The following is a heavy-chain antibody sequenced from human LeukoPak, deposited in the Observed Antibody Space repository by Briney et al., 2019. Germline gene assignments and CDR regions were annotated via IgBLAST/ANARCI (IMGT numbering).Heavy chain of an antibody. J-gene: IGHJ4*02. CDR2: IYHSGST. CDR3: ASVDYGDGDY. V-gene: IGHV4-38-2*02. CDR1: GYSISSGYY. D-gene: IGHD4-17*01. Sequence: SETLSLTCTVSGYSISSGYYWGWIRQPPGKGLEWIGSIYHSGSTHYNPSLKSRVTISVDTSKNQFSLRLSSVTAADTAVYYCASVDYGDGDYWGQGTLVTVSS.